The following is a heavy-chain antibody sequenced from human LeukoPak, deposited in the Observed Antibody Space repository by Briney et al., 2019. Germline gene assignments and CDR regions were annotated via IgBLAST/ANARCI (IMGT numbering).Heavy chain of an antibody. CDR1: GGSTSSYY. Sequence: PSETLSPTCTVPGGSTSSYYWSWIRQPAGKGLEWIGRIYTSGSTNYNPSLKSRVTMSVDTSKNQFSLKLSSVTAADTAVYYCTRDRPDLFLEWLFLMDVWGKGTTVTISS. V-gene: IGHV4-4*07. CDR2: IYTSGST. D-gene: IGHD3-3*01. J-gene: IGHJ6*04. CDR3: TRDRPDLFLEWLFLMDV.